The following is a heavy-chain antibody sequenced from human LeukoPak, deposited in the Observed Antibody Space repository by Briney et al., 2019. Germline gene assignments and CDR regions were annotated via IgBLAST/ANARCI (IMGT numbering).Heavy chain of an antibody. V-gene: IGHV3-23*01. CDR3: AKGVAYCGGDCNPADSDAFDI. CDR1: GFTFSSYA. D-gene: IGHD2-21*02. Sequence: PGGSLRLSCAASGFTFSSYAMSWVRQAPGKGLEWVSAISGSGGSTYYADSVKGRFTISRDNSKNTLYLQMNSLRAEDTAVYYCAKGVAYCGGDCNPADSDAFDIWGQGTMVTVSS. J-gene: IGHJ3*02. CDR2: ISGSGGST.